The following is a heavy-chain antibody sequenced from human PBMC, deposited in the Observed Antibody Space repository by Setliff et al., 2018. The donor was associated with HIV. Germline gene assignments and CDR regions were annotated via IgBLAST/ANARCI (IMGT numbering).Heavy chain of an antibody. CDR2: IGITTYGGTT. J-gene: IGHJ5*02. CDR3: ARSIHGGGSEPFDT. V-gene: IGHV3-49*04. CDR1: DFNFGDFT. Sequence: GGSLRLSCAGSDFNFGDFTVSWVRQAPGKGLEWVASIGITTYGGTTDYAASVKGRFTISRDDYKSIAYLQMNSLKTEDTAVYYCARSIHGGGSEPFDTWGQGILVTVSS. D-gene: IGHD3-10*01.